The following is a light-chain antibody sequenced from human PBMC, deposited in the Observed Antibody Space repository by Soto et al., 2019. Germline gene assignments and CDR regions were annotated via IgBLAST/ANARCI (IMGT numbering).Light chain of an antibody. V-gene: IGKV1-5*01. CDR1: QSVTSW. CDR2: DAS. J-gene: IGKJ1*01. Sequence: DVQMTQSPSTLSASVGDRVTITCRASQSVTSWLAWYQQKPGKAPKVLIYDASSLESGVPSRFSGSGSGTEFTLTISSLHPDDFANDYCHHYNSYPGTFGQGTKVEIK. CDR3: HHYNSYPGT.